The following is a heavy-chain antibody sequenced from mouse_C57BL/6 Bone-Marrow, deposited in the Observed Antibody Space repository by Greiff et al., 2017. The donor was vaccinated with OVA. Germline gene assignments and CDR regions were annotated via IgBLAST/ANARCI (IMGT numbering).Heavy chain of an antibody. D-gene: IGHD2-5*01. J-gene: IGHJ3*01. CDR3: ARSEYSKAY. CDR1: GYTFTSYW. CDR2: IYPGSGST. Sequence: QVQLQQPGAELVKPGASVKMSCKASGYTFTSYWITWVKQRPGQGLEWIGDIYPGSGSTNYNEKFKSKATLTVDKSSSTAYMQLSSLTSEDSAVYYCARSEYSKAYWGQGTLVTVSA. V-gene: IGHV1-55*01.